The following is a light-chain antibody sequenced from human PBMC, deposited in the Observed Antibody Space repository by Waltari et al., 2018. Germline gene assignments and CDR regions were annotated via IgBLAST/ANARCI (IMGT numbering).Light chain of an antibody. J-gene: IGKJ4*01. CDR3: MQALEIFT. CDR2: LGS. V-gene: IGKV2-28*01. CDR1: QSLMHSNGYNY. Sequence: DIVLTQSPLSLPVTPGETASISCTSSQSLMHSNGYNYLDWYLQKPGQSPQLLISLGSNRASGVPDRVSGSGSGTDFTLRSSRVEAEDVWVYYCMQALEIFTFGGGTKVEIK.